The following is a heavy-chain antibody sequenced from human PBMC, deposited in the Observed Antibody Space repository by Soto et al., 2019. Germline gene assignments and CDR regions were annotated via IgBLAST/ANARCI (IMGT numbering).Heavy chain of an antibody. CDR3: AKNTVGATYYYYGMDV. Sequence: LRLSCAASGFTFSSYAMSWVRQAPGKGLEWVSAISGSGGSTYYADSVRGRFTISRDNSKNTLYLQMNSLRAEDTAVYYCAKNTVGATYYYYGMDVWGQGTTVTVSS. V-gene: IGHV3-23*01. D-gene: IGHD1-26*01. CDR1: GFTFSSYA. CDR2: ISGSGGST. J-gene: IGHJ6*02.